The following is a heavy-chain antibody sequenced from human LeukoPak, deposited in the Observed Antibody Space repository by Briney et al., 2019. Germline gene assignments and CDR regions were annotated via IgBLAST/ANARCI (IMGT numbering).Heavy chain of an antibody. J-gene: IGHJ3*02. Sequence: PSQTLSLTPIFSGGSDSSGTYYWSWIRQPAGKGLKWIGRIYTSGSTNYNPSLKSRITISIDTSKNQFSLKLSSVTAADTAVYYCARDSGSGWFYEAFDIWGQGTIVIVSS. CDR2: IYTSGST. V-gene: IGHV4-61*02. CDR3: ARDSGSGWFYEAFDI. CDR1: GGSDSSGTYY. D-gene: IGHD6-19*01.